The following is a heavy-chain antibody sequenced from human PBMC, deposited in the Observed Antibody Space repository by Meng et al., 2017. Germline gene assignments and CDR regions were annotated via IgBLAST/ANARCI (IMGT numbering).Heavy chain of an antibody. CDR2: INPSGGST. J-gene: IGHJ5*02. CDR1: GYTFTSHY. CDR3: ARDESYIAVAGPNGFDP. Sequence: VRALVSGAEVNSPGPSVKVSCKASGYTFTSHYLHWVRQAPGQGLEWMGIINPSGGSTSYAQKFQGRVTITADESTSTAYMELSSLRSEDTAVYYCARDESYIAVAGPNGFDPWGQGTLVTVSS. V-gene: IGHV1-46*01. D-gene: IGHD6-19*01.